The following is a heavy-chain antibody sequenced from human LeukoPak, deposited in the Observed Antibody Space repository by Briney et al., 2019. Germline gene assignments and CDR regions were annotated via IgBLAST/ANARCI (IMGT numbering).Heavy chain of an antibody. CDR3: ASPDPSSGHTYYMDV. V-gene: IGHV4-39*01. CDR1: GGSISSSSYY. J-gene: IGHJ6*03. D-gene: IGHD3-22*01. Sequence: SETLSLTCTVSGGSISSSSYYWGWIRQPPGKGLEWIGSIYYSGSTYYNPSLKSRVTISVDTSKNQFSLKLSSVTAADTAVYYCASPDPSSGHTYYMDVWGKGTTVTVSS. CDR2: IYYSGST.